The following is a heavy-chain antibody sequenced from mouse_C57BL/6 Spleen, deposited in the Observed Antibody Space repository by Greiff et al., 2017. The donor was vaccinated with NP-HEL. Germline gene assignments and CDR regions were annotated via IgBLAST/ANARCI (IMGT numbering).Heavy chain of an antibody. CDR2: IYPGSGST. V-gene: IGHV1-55*01. Sequence: VQLQESGAELVKPGASVKMSCKASGYTFTSYWITWVKQRPGQGLEWIGDIYPGSGSTNYNEKFKSKATLTVDTSSSTAYMQLSSLTSEDSAVYYCARWLLRYFDVWGTGNTVTVSS. J-gene: IGHJ1*03. CDR3: ARWLLRYFDV. D-gene: IGHD2-3*01. CDR1: GYTFTSYW.